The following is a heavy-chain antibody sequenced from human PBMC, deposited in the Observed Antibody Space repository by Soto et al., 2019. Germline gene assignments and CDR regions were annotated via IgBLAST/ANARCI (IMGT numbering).Heavy chain of an antibody. CDR3: AKAIQLRQPPKY. Sequence: GVTLRLSCAACGFTFSRYAIRWVRQAPGKGLEWVAAISGSGSSAYYADSVKVLVTLPWDNSKNTLNLQINSLQAEDTAVYSWAKAIQLRQPPKYWGQGTLVKVSS. CDR2: ISGSGSSA. CDR1: GFTFSRYA. V-gene: IGHV3-23*01. D-gene: IGHD2-2*01. J-gene: IGHJ4*02.